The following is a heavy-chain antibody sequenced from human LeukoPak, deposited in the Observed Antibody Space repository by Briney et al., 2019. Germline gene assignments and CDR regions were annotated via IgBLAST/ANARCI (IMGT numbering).Heavy chain of an antibody. CDR1: GYTFTGYY. D-gene: IGHD5-18*01. Sequence: GASVKVSCKASGYTFTGYYMHWVRQAPGQGLEWMGWINPNSGGTNYAQKLQGRVTMTTDTSTSTAYMELRSLRSDDTAVYYCARSVAYSPDNSDYWGQGTLVTVSS. J-gene: IGHJ4*02. V-gene: IGHV1-2*02. CDR2: INPNSGGT. CDR3: ARSVAYSPDNSDY.